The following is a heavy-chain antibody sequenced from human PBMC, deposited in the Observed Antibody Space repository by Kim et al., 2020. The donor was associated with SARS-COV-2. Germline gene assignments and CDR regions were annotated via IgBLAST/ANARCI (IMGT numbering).Heavy chain of an antibody. J-gene: IGHJ6*02. CDR3: ARDARIPYGMDV. CDR2: IYSDGST. D-gene: IGHD2-15*01. Sequence: GGSLRLSCAASGFTVSTNYMNWVRQAPGKGLEWVSVIYSDGSTYYADSVKGRFTISRDNSKNTVYLQMNSLRADDTAVYYCARDARIPYGMDVWGQGTTV. V-gene: IGHV3-53*01. CDR1: GFTVSTNY.